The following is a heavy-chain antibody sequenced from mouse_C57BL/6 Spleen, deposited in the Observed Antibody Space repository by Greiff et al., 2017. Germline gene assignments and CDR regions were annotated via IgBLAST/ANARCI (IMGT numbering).Heavy chain of an antibody. V-gene: IGHV1-64*01. Sequence: QVQLKQPGAELVKPGASVKLSCKASGYTFTSYWMHWVKQRPGQGLEWIGMIHPNSGSTNYNEKFKSKATLTVDKSSSTAYMQLSSLTSGDSAVYYCARSTAQARGWFAYWGQGTLVTVSA. CDR2: IHPNSGST. D-gene: IGHD3-2*02. J-gene: IGHJ3*01. CDR3: ARSTAQARGWFAY. CDR1: GYTFTSYW.